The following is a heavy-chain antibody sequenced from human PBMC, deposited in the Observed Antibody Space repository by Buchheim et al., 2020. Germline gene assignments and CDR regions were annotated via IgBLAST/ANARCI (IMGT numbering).Heavy chain of an antibody. V-gene: IGHV3-66*01. CDR3: AGGSEYSSGWLDY. D-gene: IGHD6-19*01. J-gene: IGHJ4*02. CDR2: IYSGGNT. Sequence: EVQLVESGGGLVQPGGSLRLSCAASGFTVSNTYLTWVRQAPGRGLEWVSVIYSGGNTHHADSVKGRFTISSDNSKNTLFLQMNSLRAEDTAMYYCAGGSEYSSGWLDYWGQGTL. CDR1: GFTVSNTY.